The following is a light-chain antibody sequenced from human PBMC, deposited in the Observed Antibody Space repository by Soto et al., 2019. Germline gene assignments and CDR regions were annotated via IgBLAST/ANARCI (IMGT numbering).Light chain of an antibody. J-gene: IGLJ1*01. CDR1: SGHSSYA. CDR2: LNSDGSH. V-gene: IGLV4-69*01. CDR3: QTWGTGIQV. Sequence: QSVLTQSPSASASLGASVKLTCTLSSGHSSYAIAWHQQQPEKGPRYLMKLNSDGSHSKGDGIPDRFSGSSSGAERYLTISSLQSEDEADYYSQTWGTGIQVFGTGTKLTVL.